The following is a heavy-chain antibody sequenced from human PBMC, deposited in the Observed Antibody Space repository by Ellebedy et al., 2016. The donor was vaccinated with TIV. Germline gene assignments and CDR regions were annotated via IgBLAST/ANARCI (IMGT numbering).Heavy chain of an antibody. J-gene: IGHJ4*02. CDR1: GGSISSSSYY. CDR3: ARKLPGMGYFDC. CDR2: IYYSGST. Sequence: SETLSLXCTVSGGSISSSSYYWGWIRQPPGKGLEWIGSIYYSGSTYYNPSLKSRVTMSVDTSKNHFSLKLSSVTAVDTAVYYCARKLPGMGYFDCWGQGTLVTVSS. V-gene: IGHV4-39*07. D-gene: IGHD3-10*01.